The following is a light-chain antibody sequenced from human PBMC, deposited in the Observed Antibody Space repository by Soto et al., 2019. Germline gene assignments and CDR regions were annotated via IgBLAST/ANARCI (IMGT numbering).Light chain of an antibody. CDR1: SSDVGGYNY. Sequence: QSVLTQPASVSGSPGQSITISCTGTSSDVGGYNYVSWHQQHPGKAPKLMIYEVSNRPSGVSNRFSGSKSVNTASLTISGLQAEDEADYYCSSYTSSSTLVFGGGTKLTVL. CDR2: EVS. V-gene: IGLV2-14*01. CDR3: SSYTSSSTLV. J-gene: IGLJ2*01.